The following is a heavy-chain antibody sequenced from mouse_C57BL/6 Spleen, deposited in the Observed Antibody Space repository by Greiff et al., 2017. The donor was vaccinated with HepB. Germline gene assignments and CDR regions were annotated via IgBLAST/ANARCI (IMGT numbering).Heavy chain of an antibody. CDR3: ARKDYGSSAYYFDY. CDR1: GFTFSDYG. CDR2: ISSGSSTI. V-gene: IGHV5-17*01. Sequence: EVKLEESGGGLVKPGGSLKLSCAASGFTFSDYGMHWVRQAPEKGLEWVAYISSGSSTIYYADTVKGRFTISRDNAKNTLFLQMTSLRSEDTAMYYCARKDYGSSAYYFDYWGQGTTLTVSS. D-gene: IGHD1-1*01. J-gene: IGHJ2*01.